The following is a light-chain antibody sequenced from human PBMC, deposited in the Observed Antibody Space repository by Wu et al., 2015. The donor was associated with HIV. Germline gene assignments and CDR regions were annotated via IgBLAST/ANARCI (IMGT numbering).Light chain of an antibody. V-gene: IGKV3-15*01. J-gene: IGKJ2*01. CDR1: QSITSN. Sequence: EIVMTQSPATLSVSPGERVTLSCRASQSITSNLAWYHQKPGQSPRLLIYGASSRATGIPARFSGSGSGTEFTLTISSMQSEDFGVYYCQQYNNWPLYTFGQGTNLEIK. CDR2: GAS. CDR3: QQYNNWPLYT.